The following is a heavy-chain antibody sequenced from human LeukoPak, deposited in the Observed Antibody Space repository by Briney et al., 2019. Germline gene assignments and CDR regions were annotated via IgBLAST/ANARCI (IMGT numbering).Heavy chain of an antibody. CDR1: GFSFSSYA. CDR3: AKAGTLSGSYYFGAFDL. CDR2: ISGSGGST. Sequence: PGGSLRLSYAASGFSFSSYAVSWVRQAPGKGLEWVSGISGSGGSTYYADSVKGRFSISRDNSKNTLYLQMNSLRAEDTAVYYCAKAGTLSGSYYFGAFDLGGQGTMVTVSS. V-gene: IGHV3-23*01. D-gene: IGHD1-26*01. J-gene: IGHJ3*01.